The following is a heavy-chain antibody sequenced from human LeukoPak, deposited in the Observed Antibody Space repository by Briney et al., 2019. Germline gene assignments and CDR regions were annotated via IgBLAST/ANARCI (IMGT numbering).Heavy chain of an antibody. CDR2: IYYSGST. Sequence: SETLSLTCTLSGGSIRSSGYYWAWIRQPPGRGLEWVGTIYYSGSTNYNPSLKSRLTISVDTSKNQFSLRLSSVTGADSAEYYCVRYSGFSMIVVVFDYWGQGTLVTVSS. V-gene: IGHV4-39*01. CDR3: VRYSGFSMIVVVFDY. CDR1: GGSIRSSGYY. D-gene: IGHD3-22*01. J-gene: IGHJ4*02.